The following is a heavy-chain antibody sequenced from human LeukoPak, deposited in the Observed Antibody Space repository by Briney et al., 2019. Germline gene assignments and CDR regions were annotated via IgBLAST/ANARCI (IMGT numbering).Heavy chain of an antibody. V-gene: IGHV1-69*13. CDR1: GGTFSSYA. CDR2: IIPIFGTA. Sequence: GASVKVSCKASGGTFSSYAISWVRQAPGQGLEWMGGIIPIFGTANYAQKFQGRVTITADEPTSTAYMELSSLRSEDTAVYYCAGEFPELEHWAFDIWGQGTMVTVSS. D-gene: IGHD1/OR15-1a*01. CDR3: AGEFPELEHWAFDI. J-gene: IGHJ3*02.